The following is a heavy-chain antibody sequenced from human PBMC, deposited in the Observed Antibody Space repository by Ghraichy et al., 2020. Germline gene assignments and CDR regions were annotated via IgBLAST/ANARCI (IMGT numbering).Heavy chain of an antibody. CDR1: GGSISSGGYS. V-gene: IGHV4-31*03. D-gene: IGHD3-22*01. Sequence: SETLSLTCTVSGGSISSGGYSWSWIRQHPGKGLEWIGCIYYSGSTYYNPSLKSRVTISVDTSKNQFSLKLSSVTAADTAVYYCARMYDSSGYPEYYFDYWGQGTLVTVSS. CDR2: IYYSGST. CDR3: ARMYDSSGYPEYYFDY. J-gene: IGHJ4*02.